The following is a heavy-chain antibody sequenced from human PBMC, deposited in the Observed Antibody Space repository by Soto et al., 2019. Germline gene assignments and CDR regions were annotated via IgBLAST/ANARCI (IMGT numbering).Heavy chain of an antibody. Sequence: GGSLRLSCAASGFTFSSYAMHWVRQAPGKGLEYVSAISSNGGSTYYANSVKGRFTISRDNSKNTLYLQMGSLRAEDMAVYYCARDLGGIAVAAGAFDIWGQGTMVTVSS. V-gene: IGHV3-64*01. D-gene: IGHD6-19*01. J-gene: IGHJ3*02. CDR3: ARDLGGIAVAAGAFDI. CDR2: ISSNGGST. CDR1: GFTFSSYA.